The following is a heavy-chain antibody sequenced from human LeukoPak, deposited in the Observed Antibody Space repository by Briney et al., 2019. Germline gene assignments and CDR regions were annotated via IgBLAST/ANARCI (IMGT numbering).Heavy chain of an antibody. J-gene: IGHJ5*02. CDR2: IYQSGST. CDR1: GGSISSGGNS. CDR3: ARGGGPRKNCSAP. V-gene: IGHV4-30-2*01. D-gene: IGHD3-16*01. Sequence: PSETLSLTCAVSGGSISSGGNSWSWIRQPPGKGLEWIGYIYQSGSTYYNLSLKSRVTISVDRSKNQFSLKLSSVTAADTAGYSCARGGGPRKNCSAPGGQGPLVPAPS.